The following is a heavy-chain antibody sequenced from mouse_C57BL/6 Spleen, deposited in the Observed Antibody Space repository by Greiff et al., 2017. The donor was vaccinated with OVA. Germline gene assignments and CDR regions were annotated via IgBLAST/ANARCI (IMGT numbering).Heavy chain of an antibody. CDR3: ARDSSGPFDY. CDR2: ISDGGSYT. CDR1: GFTFSSYA. V-gene: IGHV5-4*01. D-gene: IGHD3-2*02. J-gene: IGHJ2*01. Sequence: EVHLVESGGGLVKPGGSLKLSCAASGFTFSSYAMSWVRQTPEKRLEWVATISDGGSYTYYPDNVKGRFTISRDNAKNNLYLQMSHLKSEDTAMYYCARDSSGPFDYWGKGTTLTVSS.